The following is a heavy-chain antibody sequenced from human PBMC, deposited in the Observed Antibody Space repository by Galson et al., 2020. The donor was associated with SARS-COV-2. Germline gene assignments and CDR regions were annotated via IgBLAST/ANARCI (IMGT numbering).Heavy chain of an antibody. J-gene: IGHJ5*02. CDR1: GGSFSGPY. CDR2: INHGGST. CDR3: ARGAYITIFGVVHSWFDP. V-gene: IGHV4-34*01. Sequence: SQTLSLTCAVYGGSFSGPYWSWIRQAPGKGLEWIGEINHGGSTNYNPSLKSRGTISVDTSKNQFSLKLSSVTAADTAVYYCARGAYITIFGVVHSWFDPWGQGTLVTVSS. D-gene: IGHD3-3*01.